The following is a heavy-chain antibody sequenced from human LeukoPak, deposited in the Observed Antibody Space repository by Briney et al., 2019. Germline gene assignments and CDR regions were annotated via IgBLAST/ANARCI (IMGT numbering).Heavy chain of an antibody. CDR1: GGSFSGYY. D-gene: IGHD5-12*01. CDR3: ARGPSGYHNT. CDR2: INHSGST. V-gene: IGHV4-34*01. Sequence: SETLSLTCAVYGGSFSGYYWSWIRQPPGKGPEWIGEINHSGSTNYNPSLKSRVTISVDTSKNQFSLKLSSVTAADTAVYYCARGPSGYHNTGGQGTLVTVSS. J-gene: IGHJ4*02.